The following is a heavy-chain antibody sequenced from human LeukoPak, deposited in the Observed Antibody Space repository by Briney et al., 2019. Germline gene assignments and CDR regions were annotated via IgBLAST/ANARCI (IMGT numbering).Heavy chain of an antibody. V-gene: IGHV4-59*08. D-gene: IGHD2-21*02. J-gene: IGHJ4*02. CDR2: IYYSGST. Sequence: TSETLSLTCTVSGGSISSYYWSWIRQPPGKGLEWIGYIYYSGSTNYNPSLKSRVTISVDTSKNQFSLKLSSVTAADTAVYYCARHGVTETFYWGQGTLVTVSS. CDR3: ARHGVTETFY. CDR1: GGSISSYY.